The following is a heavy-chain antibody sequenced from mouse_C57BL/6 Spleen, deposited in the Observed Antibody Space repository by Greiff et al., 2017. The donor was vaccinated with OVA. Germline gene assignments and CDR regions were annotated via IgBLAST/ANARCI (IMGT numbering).Heavy chain of an antibody. CDR1: GYAFSSSW. Sequence: QVQLKESGPELVKPGASVKISCKASGYAFSSSWMNWVKQRPGKGLEWIGRIYPGDGDTNYNGKFKGKATLTADKSSSTAYMQLSSLTSEDSAVYFCARGDGYDDYYAMDYWGQGTSVTVSS. CDR3: ARGDGYDDYYAMDY. V-gene: IGHV1-82*01. CDR2: IYPGDGDT. J-gene: IGHJ4*01. D-gene: IGHD2-2*01.